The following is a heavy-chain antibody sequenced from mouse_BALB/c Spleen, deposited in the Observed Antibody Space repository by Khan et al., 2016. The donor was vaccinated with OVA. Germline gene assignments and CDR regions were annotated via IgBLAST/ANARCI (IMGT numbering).Heavy chain of an antibody. D-gene: IGHD2-13*01. J-gene: IGHJ1*01. CDR1: GYSFTNYG. CDR3: GSGDYWYFDV. CDR2: INTYTGEP. V-gene: IGHV9-3-1*01. Sequence: QIQLVQSGPEVKKPGETVKISCKASGYSFTNYGMNWVRQAPGKGLKWMGWINTYTGEPTYADDFKGRFAFSLETSASTAYLQINNLTNEDTATYCYGSGDYWYFDVWGAGTTVTVSS.